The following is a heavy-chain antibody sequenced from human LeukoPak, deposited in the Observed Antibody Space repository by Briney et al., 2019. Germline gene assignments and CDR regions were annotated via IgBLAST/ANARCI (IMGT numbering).Heavy chain of an antibody. D-gene: IGHD2-2*01. V-gene: IGHV3-15*01. Sequence: GGSLRLSCAASGFIFSNAWMSWVRQAPGRGLEWVGRIKSKTDGGTTDYAAPVKGRFTISRDDSTNTLYLQMNSLKTEDTAVYYCTSGFSLRSTSLEYWGQGTLVIVSS. J-gene: IGHJ4*02. CDR1: GFIFSNAW. CDR3: TSGFSLRSTSLEY. CDR2: IKSKTDGGTT.